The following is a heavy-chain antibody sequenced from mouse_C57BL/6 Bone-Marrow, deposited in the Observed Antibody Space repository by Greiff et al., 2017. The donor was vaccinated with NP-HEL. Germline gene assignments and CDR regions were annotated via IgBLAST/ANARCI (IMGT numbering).Heavy chain of an antibody. Sequence: DVHLVESGEGLVKPGGSLKLSCAASGFTFSSYAMSWVRQTPEKRLEWVAYISSGGDYIYYADTVKGRFTISRDNARNTLYLQMSSLKSEDTAMYYCTRDQSYTFTPWFAYWGQGTLVTVSA. CDR3: TRDQSYTFTPWFAY. D-gene: IGHD5-1-1*01. CDR1: GFTFSSYA. CDR2: ISSGGDYI. J-gene: IGHJ3*01. V-gene: IGHV5-9-1*02.